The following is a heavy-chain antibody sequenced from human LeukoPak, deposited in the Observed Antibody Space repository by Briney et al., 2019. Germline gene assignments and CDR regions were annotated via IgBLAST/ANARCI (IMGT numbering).Heavy chain of an antibody. Sequence: GGSLRLSCAASGFTFSDYYVNWIRQAPGKALEWISGIFSGGSIYYADSVKGRFTISRDISKNTVYLQMNSLRAEDTAVYYCARRYCSTCPTGHAFDLWGQGTMVTVSS. CDR1: GFTFSDYY. V-gene: IGHV3-66*01. CDR2: IFSGGSI. J-gene: IGHJ3*01. D-gene: IGHD2-2*01. CDR3: ARRYCSTCPTGHAFDL.